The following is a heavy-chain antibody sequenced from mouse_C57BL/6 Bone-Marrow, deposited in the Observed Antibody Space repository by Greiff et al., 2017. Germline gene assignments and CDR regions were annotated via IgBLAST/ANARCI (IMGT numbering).Heavy chain of an antibody. Sequence: VQLQQSGAELVRPGTSVKVSCKASGYAFTNYLIEWVKQRPGQGLEWIGVINPGSGGTNYNEKFKGKATLTADKSSSTAYMQLSSLTSEDSAVYFCASHSNVVAYWGQGTLVTVSA. D-gene: IGHD2-5*01. CDR3: ASHSNVVAY. CDR1: GYAFTNYL. J-gene: IGHJ3*01. V-gene: IGHV1-54*01. CDR2: INPGSGGT.